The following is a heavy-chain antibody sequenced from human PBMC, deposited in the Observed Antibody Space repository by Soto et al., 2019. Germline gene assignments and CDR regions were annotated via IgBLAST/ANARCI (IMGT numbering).Heavy chain of an antibody. J-gene: IGHJ6*02. CDR3: ARLCRGGNRSSSYSMDV. V-gene: IGHV5-10-1*01. CDR1: GYGFNTNW. Sequence: PGESLKISCRGSGYGFNTNWFGWVRQLPGKGLEWMGSIYPGDSQSSHLPSFQGHVTMPADEAISSAFLQWNTLKASDTGMYYCARLCRGGNRSSSYSMDVWGQGTTVTVSS. CDR2: IYPGDSQS. D-gene: IGHD2-15*01.